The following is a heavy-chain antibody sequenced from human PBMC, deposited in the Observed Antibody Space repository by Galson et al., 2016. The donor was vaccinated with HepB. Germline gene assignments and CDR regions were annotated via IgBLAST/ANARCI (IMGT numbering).Heavy chain of an antibody. CDR2: ISGISNYL. Sequence: SLRLSCAASGFTFSSYTMNWVRQAPGKGLEWVSSISGISNYLYYADSVKGRFAISRDDAKNSLYLQMNSLRAEDTAVYYCARGDVVVVPAPLGYWGQGTLVTVS. D-gene: IGHD2-2*01. J-gene: IGHJ4*02. V-gene: IGHV3-21*01. CDR1: GFTFSSYT. CDR3: ARGDVVVVPAPLGY.